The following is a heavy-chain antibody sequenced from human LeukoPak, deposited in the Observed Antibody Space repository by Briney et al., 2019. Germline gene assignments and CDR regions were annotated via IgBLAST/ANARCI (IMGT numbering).Heavy chain of an antibody. D-gene: IGHD2-2*01. CDR3: ARRAVVPAAVSYFDN. CDR1: GGSISSYY. J-gene: IGHJ4*02. CDR2: IYYSGST. Sequence: SETLSLTCTVSGGSISSYYWSWIRQPPGKGLEWIGYIYYSGSTNYNPSLKSRVTISVDTSKNQFSLRLASVTAADTALYYCARRAVVPAAVSYFDNWGQGTLVTVSS. V-gene: IGHV4-59*08.